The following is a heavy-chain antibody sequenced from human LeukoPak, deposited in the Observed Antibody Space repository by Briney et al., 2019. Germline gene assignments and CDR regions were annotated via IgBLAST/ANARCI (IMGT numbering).Heavy chain of an antibody. Sequence: SQTLSLTCAVSGGSISSGGYSWSWIRQPPGKGLEWIGYIYHSGSTYYNPSLKSRVTISVDRSKNQFSLKLSSVTAADTAVYYCARVVPAAIFDYWGRGTLVTVSS. CDR3: ARVVPAAIFDY. D-gene: IGHD2-2*01. V-gene: IGHV4-30-2*01. J-gene: IGHJ4*02. CDR2: IYHSGST. CDR1: GGSISSGGYS.